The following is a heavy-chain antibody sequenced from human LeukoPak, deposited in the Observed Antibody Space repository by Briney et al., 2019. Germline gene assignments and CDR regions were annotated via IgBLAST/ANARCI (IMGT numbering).Heavy chain of an antibody. CDR2: IAGSGT. Sequence: GGSLRLSCAASGFIFSSYAMKWVRQAPGKGLEWVSTIAGSGTYYADSVKSRFTISRDNSKNTLYLQMNSLRAEDTAVYYCAKGLFMHDYWGQGTLVTVSS. CDR1: GFIFSSYA. CDR3: AKGLFMHDY. D-gene: IGHD3-16*01. V-gene: IGHV3-23*01. J-gene: IGHJ4*02.